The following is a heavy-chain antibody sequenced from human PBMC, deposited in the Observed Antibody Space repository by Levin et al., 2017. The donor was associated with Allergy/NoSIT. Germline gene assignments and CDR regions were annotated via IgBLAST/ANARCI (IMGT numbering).Heavy chain of an antibody. CDR1: GFTFSSYA. CDR2: ISGSGGST. J-gene: IGHJ6*02. CDR3: AKDIMDYYDFWSGYYTGYYYGMDV. D-gene: IGHD3-3*01. V-gene: IGHV3-23*01. Sequence: PGGSLRLSCAASGFTFSSYAMSWVRQAPGKGLEWVSAISGSGGSTYYADSVKGRFTISRDNSKNTLYLQMNSLRAEDTAVYYCAKDIMDYYDFWSGYYTGYYYGMDVWGQGTTVTVSS.